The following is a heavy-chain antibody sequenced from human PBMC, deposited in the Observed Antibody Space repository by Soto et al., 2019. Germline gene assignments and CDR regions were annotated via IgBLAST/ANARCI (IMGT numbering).Heavy chain of an antibody. CDR3: ARLGGYCSGTSCYGYDGMDV. D-gene: IGHD2-2*01. V-gene: IGHV4-39*01. J-gene: IGHJ6*02. Sequence: QLQLQESGPGLVKPSETLSLTCTVSGGSISSGPYSWGWIRQPPGKGLEWIGTFYYSGSTYYNPALETRVTTSVDTSKNRCSLKVTSVTAADTAMYYCARLGGYCSGTSCYGYDGMDVWGQGTTVTVSS. CDR2: FYYSGST. CDR1: GGSISSGPYS.